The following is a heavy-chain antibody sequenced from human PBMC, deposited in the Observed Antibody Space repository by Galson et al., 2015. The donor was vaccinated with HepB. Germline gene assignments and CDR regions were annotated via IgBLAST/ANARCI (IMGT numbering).Heavy chain of an antibody. CDR1: GDSVSNNKAT. J-gene: IGHJ4*02. Sequence: CAISGDSVSNNKATWNWIRQSPSRGLEWLGRTYYRSKWYNDYAVSVRSRITINPDTSKNQFSLQLKSVTPEDTAVYFCARGHCSSTRCYGEYWGQGTLVTVSS. CDR2: TYYRSKWYN. V-gene: IGHV6-1*01. CDR3: ARGHCSSTRCYGEY. D-gene: IGHD2-2*01.